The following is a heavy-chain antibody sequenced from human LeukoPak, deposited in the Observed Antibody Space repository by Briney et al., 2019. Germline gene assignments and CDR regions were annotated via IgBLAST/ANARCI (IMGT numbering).Heavy chain of an antibody. D-gene: IGHD3-10*01. CDR3: AKVGDSYGSGSCSY. Sequence: GGSLRLSCAASGFTFSSYEMNWVRQAPGKGLEWVSAISGSGGSTYYADSVKGRFTISRDNSKNTVYLQMNSLRAEDTAVYYCAKVGDSYGSGSCSYWGQGTLVTVSS. CDR1: GFTFSSYE. CDR2: ISGSGGST. V-gene: IGHV3-23*01. J-gene: IGHJ4*02.